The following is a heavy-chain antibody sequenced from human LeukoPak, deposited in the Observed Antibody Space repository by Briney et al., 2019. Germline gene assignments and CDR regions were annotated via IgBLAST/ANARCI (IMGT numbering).Heavy chain of an antibody. V-gene: IGHV3-33*01. CDR3: AREWGRIAVAGGPGY. Sequence: GGSLRLSCEASGFIFSNYGMHWARQAPGKGLEWLALIWYDGQTKFYADSVKGRFTISRDNSGNTLLLHMTSLRVEDTAVYYCAREWGRIAVAGGPGYWGQGALVTVSS. D-gene: IGHD6-19*01. CDR2: IWYDGQTK. CDR1: GFIFSNYG. J-gene: IGHJ4*02.